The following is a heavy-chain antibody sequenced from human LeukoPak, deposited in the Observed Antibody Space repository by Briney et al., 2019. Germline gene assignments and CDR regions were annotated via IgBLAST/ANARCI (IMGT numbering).Heavy chain of an antibody. J-gene: IGHJ2*01. D-gene: IGHD6-19*01. CDR3: ARRRYSSGWYVSEYFDL. Sequence: SETLSLTCTVSGGSISSSSYYWGWIRQPPGKGLEWIGSIYYSGSTYYNPSLKSRVTISVDTSKNQFSLKLSSVTAADTAVYYCARRRYSSGWYVSEYFDLWGGGTLVTVSS. CDR2: IYYSGST. CDR1: GGSISSSSYY. V-gene: IGHV4-39*01.